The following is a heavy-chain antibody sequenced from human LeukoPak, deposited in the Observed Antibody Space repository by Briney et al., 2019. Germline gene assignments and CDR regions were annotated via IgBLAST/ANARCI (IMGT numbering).Heavy chain of an antibody. CDR3: ARTYYYDSSGSVYDY. CDR2: INPNSGGT. V-gene: IGHV1-2*06. J-gene: IGHJ4*02. Sequence: ASVKVSCTASGYTFTGYYMHWVRQAPGQGLEWMGRINPNSGGTNYAQKFQGRVTMTRDTSISTAYMELSRLRSDDTAVYYCARTYYYDSSGSVYDYWGQGTLVTVSS. D-gene: IGHD3-22*01. CDR1: GYTFTGYY.